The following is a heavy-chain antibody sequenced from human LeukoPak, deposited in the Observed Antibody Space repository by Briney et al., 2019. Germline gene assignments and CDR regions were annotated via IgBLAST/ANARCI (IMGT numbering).Heavy chain of an antibody. CDR3: AKTTVGYSSGRYPGWPADC. CDR2: ISSSGSTI. J-gene: IGHJ4*02. Sequence: PGGSLRLSCAASGFTFSSFSMSWVRQAPGKGLEWVSYISSSGSTIYYADSVKGRFTISRDNAKNSLYLQMNRLTADHTAVYYCAKTTVGYSSGRYPGWPADCWGQGTLVTVSS. D-gene: IGHD6-19*01. CDR1: GFTFSSFS. V-gene: IGHV3-48*01.